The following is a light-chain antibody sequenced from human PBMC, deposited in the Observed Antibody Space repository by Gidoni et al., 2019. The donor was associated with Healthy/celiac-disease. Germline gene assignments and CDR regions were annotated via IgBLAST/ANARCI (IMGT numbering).Light chain of an antibody. CDR2: DAS. J-gene: IGKJ2*01. Sequence: EIVLTQSPATLSLSPGERATLSCRASQSVSSYLAWYQHKPGQTPRLLIYDASNRATGIPARFSGSGSGTDFTLIISSLEPEDFAVYYCQQRNSWPVTFGQXTNLEIK. CDR3: QQRNSWPVT. V-gene: IGKV3-11*01. CDR1: QSVSSY.